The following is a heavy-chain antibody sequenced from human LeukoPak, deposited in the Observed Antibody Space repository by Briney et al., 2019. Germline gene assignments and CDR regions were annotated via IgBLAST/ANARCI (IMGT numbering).Heavy chain of an antibody. Sequence: GGSLRLSCVGSGFTFGTYWMTWVRQAPGKGLEWVANINEDGSEKHYVGSVEGRFTISRDNAKNSVYLQMSSLRAEDMAVYYCARDPPDYWGQGTLVTVSS. J-gene: IGHJ4*02. V-gene: IGHV3-7*03. CDR1: GFTFGTYW. CDR2: INEDGSEK. CDR3: ARDPPDY.